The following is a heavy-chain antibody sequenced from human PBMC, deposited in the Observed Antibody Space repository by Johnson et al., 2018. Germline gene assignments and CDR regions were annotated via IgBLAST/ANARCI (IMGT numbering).Heavy chain of an antibody. Sequence: QVQLVQSGGGVVQXGRSLRLSCAASGFTFSSYGMHWGRQAPGKGLEWVALIWYDGRNKTGRLTISRDNAKNSLYLQMNSLRDEDTAVYYCAREGRKGSFHYYGMDVWGQGTTVTVSS. CDR2: IWYDGRNK. D-gene: IGHD6-13*01. J-gene: IGHJ6*02. CDR1: GFTFSSYG. CDR3: AREGRKGSFHYYGMDV. V-gene: IGHV3-33*01.